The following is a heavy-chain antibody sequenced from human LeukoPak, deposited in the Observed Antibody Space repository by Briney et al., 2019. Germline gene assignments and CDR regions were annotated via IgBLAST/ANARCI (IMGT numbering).Heavy chain of an antibody. CDR3: TRLRMVRGAQEFDY. J-gene: IGHJ4*02. CDR1: GFTFSSYA. V-gene: IGHV3-73*01. D-gene: IGHD3-10*01. Sequence: GGSLRLSCAASGFTFSSYAMSWVRQASGKGLEWVGRIRSKANSYATAYAASVKGRFTISRDDSKNTAYLQMNSLKTEDTAVYYCTRLRMVRGAQEFDYWGQGTLVTVSS. CDR2: IRSKANSYAT.